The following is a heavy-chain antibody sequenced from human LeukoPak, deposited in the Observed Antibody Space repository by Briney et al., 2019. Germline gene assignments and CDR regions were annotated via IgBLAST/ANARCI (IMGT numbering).Heavy chain of an antibody. J-gene: IGHJ6*03. CDR2: IYSSGST. V-gene: IGHV4-4*07. D-gene: IGHD3-10*01. Sequence: KSSETLSLACTVSGDSISSYFWSWIRQPAGKGLEWIGRIYSSGSTNYNPALKSRVTMSVDTSKSQFSLKLRSVTAADTAVYYCARALWFGESKTAPYYYYMGVWGKGTTVTVSS. CDR1: GDSISSYF. CDR3: ARALWFGESKTAPYYYYMGV.